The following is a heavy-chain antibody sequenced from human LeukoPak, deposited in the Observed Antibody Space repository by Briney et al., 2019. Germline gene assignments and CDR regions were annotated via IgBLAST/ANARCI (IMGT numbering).Heavy chain of an antibody. Sequence: GGSLRLSCAASGFTVSNNYMSWVRQAPGKGLEWVSAISGSGGSTYYADSVKGRFTISRDNSKNTLYLQMNSLRAEDTAVYYCAKEGSSSWYWFDPWGQGTLVTVSS. J-gene: IGHJ5*02. CDR2: ISGSGGST. D-gene: IGHD6-13*01. CDR1: GFTVSNNY. CDR3: AKEGSSSWYWFDP. V-gene: IGHV3-23*01.